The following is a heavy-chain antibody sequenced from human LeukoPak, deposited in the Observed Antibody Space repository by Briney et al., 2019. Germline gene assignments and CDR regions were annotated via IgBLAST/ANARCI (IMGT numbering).Heavy chain of an antibody. CDR1: GFTFDDYG. V-gene: IGHV3-20*04. CDR2: INWNGGST. J-gene: IGHJ4*02. CDR3: ARVGSEEGYYFDY. Sequence: PGGSLRLSCAASGFTFDDYGMSWVRQVPGKGLEWVSGINWNGGSTGYADSVRGRFTISRDNTKNSLYLQMNSLRAEDTALYYCARVGSEEGYYFDYWGQGTLVTVSS. D-gene: IGHD2-15*01.